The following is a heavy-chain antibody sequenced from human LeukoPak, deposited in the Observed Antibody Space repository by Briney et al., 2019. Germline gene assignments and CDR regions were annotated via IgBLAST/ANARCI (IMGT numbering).Heavy chain of an antibody. CDR1: GGSSSGYY. CDR3: AGSIAAAVYDY. J-gene: IGHJ4*02. D-gene: IGHD6-13*01. CDR2: INHSGST. V-gene: IGHV4-34*01. Sequence: PSETLSLTCAVYGGSSSGYYWSWIRQPPGKGREWIGEINHSGSTNYNPSLKSRVTISVDTSKNQFSLKLSSVSAADTAMYYCAGSIAAAVYDYWGQGTLVTVSS.